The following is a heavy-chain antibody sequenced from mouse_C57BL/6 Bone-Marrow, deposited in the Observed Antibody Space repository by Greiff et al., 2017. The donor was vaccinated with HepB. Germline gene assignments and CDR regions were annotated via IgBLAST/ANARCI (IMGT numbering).Heavy chain of an antibody. D-gene: IGHD1-1*01. CDR3: ARRGSRGYYAMDY. Sequence: EVKLVESGGGLVQPGGSLKLSCAASGFTFSDYGMAWVRQAPRKGPEWVAFISNLAYSIYYADTVTGRFTITRVNAKNTLYLEMSSLGSEDTAMYYCARRGSRGYYAMDYWGQGTSVTVSS. V-gene: IGHV5-15*04. CDR2: ISNLAYSI. CDR1: GFTFSDYG. J-gene: IGHJ4*01.